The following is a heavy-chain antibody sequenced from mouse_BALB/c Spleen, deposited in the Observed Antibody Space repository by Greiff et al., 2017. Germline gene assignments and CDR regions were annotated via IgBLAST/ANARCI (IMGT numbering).Heavy chain of an antibody. CDR1: GFTFSSYA. CDR2: ISSGGST. Sequence: EVHLVESGGGLVKPGGSLKLSCAASGFTFSSYAMSWVRQTPEKRLEWVASISSGGSTYYPDSVKGRFTISRDNARNILYLQMSSLRSEDTAMYYCARDYRYDYWYFDVWGAGTTVTVSS. V-gene: IGHV5-6-5*01. J-gene: IGHJ1*01. CDR3: ARDYRYDYWYFDV. D-gene: IGHD2-14*01.